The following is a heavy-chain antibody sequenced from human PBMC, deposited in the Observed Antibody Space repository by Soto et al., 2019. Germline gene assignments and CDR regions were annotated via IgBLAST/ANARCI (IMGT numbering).Heavy chain of an antibody. V-gene: IGHV1-2*04. Sequence: QVQLVQSGAEVKKPGASVKVSCKASGYSFTDYHRHWVRQAPGQGLEWLGRINPKSGGTSTAQKFQGWVTMTTDTSISTASMALTRLTSDDTAIYYCARGDSTDCSNGVCSFFYNHDMDVWGQGTTVTVSS. CDR3: ARGDSTDCSNGVCSFFYNHDMDV. D-gene: IGHD2-8*01. CDR1: GYSFTDYH. J-gene: IGHJ6*02. CDR2: INPKSGGT.